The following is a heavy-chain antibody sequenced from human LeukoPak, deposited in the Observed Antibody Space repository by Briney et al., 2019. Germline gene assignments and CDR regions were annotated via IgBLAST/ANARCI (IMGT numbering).Heavy chain of an antibody. CDR3: ARDSDSSGYYSISFDY. Sequence: SETLSLTCTVSGGSISSYYWSLIRQPAGKGLEWIGRIYTSGSTNYNPSLKSRVTMSVDTSKNQFSLKLSSVTAADTVVYYCARDSDSSGYYSISFDYWGQGTLVTVSS. CDR1: GGSISSYY. D-gene: IGHD3-22*01. V-gene: IGHV4-4*07. CDR2: IYTSGST. J-gene: IGHJ4*02.